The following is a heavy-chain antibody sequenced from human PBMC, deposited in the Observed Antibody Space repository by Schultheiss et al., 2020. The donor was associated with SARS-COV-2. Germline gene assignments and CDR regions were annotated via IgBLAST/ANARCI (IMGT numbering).Heavy chain of an antibody. D-gene: IGHD4-23*01. CDR2: IWYDGSNK. V-gene: IGHV3-33*01. J-gene: IGHJ3*02. CDR3: ARGWTPGGTEDAFDI. CDR1: GFTFSSYG. Sequence: GESLKISCAASGFTFSSYGMHWVRQAPGKGLEWVAVIWYDGSNKYYADSVKGRFTISRDNAKNSLYLQMNSLRAEDTAVYYCARGWTPGGTEDAFDIWGQGTMVTVAS.